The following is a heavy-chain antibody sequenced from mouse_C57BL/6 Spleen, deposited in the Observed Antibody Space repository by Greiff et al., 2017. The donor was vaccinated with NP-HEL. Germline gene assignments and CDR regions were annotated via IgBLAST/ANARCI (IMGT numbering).Heavy chain of an antibody. J-gene: IGHJ4*01. Sequence: EVQLVESGGGLVKPGGSLKLSCAASGFTFSDYGMHWVRQAPEKGLEWVAYISSGSSTIYYADTVKGRFTISRDNAKNTLFLPMTSLRSEDTAMYYCARRYYYGSSPYYYAMDYWGQGTSVTVSS. CDR3: ARRYYYGSSPYYYAMDY. D-gene: IGHD1-1*01. CDR2: ISSGSSTI. CDR1: GFTFSDYG. V-gene: IGHV5-17*01.